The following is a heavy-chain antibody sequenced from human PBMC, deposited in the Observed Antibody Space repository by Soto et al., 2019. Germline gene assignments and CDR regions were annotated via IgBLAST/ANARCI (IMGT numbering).Heavy chain of an antibody. D-gene: IGHD2-15*01. CDR3: ARDPDVDCSDGSCNDY. CDR1: GYTFTSYY. V-gene: IGHV1-46*01. Sequence: QVQLVQSGAEVKKPGASVKVSCKASGYTFTSYYMHWVRQAPGQGLEWMGIINPSGGSTSYAQKFQGSVTMTRDTSTSTVYMEVSSLRSDGTAVYYCARDPDVDCSDGSCNDYWGQGTLVTGSS. J-gene: IGHJ4*02. CDR2: INPSGGST.